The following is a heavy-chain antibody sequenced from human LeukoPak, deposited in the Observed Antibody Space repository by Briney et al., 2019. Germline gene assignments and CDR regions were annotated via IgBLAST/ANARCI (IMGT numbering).Heavy chain of an antibody. V-gene: IGHV3-23*01. Sequence: PGGSLRLSCAASGFTFSNYAMFWVRQTPSKGLEWVSSIRGGSIYTVYADSVKGRFTISRDDSKNTLYLQMNSLRAEDTATYYCARDPNGDYIGAFDMWGQGTVVTVSS. D-gene: IGHD4-17*01. J-gene: IGHJ3*02. CDR3: ARDPNGDYIGAFDM. CDR2: IRGGSIYT. CDR1: GFTFSNYA.